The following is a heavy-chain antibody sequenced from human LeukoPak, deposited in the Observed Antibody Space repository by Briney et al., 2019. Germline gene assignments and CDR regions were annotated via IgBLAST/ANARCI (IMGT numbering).Heavy chain of an antibody. CDR1: GYTFTSYG. Sequence: ASVKVSCKASGYTFTSYGISWVRQAPGQGLEWMGWISAYNGNTNYAQKLQGRVTMTTDASTSTAYMELRSLRSDDTAVYYCARDDGSGYYSPSDYWGQGTLVTVSS. V-gene: IGHV1-18*01. D-gene: IGHD3-22*01. CDR2: ISAYNGNT. CDR3: ARDDGSGYYSPSDY. J-gene: IGHJ4*02.